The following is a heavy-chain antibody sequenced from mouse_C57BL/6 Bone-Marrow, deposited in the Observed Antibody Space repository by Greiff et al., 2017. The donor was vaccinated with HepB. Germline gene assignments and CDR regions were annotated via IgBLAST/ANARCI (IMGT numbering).Heavy chain of an antibody. D-gene: IGHD3-1*01. J-gene: IGHJ3*01. CDR1: GYTFTSYW. V-gene: IGHV1-64*01. CDR2: IHPNSGST. Sequence: VKLQQPGAELVKPGASVKLSCKASGYTFTSYWMHWVKQRPGQGLEWIGMIHPNSGSTNYNEKFKSKATLTVDKSSSTAYMQLSSLTSEDSAVYYCARARATWFAYWGQGTLVTVSA. CDR3: ARARATWFAY.